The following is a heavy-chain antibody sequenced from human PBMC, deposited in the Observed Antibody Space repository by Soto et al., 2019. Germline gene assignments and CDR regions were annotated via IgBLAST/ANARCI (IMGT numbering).Heavy chain of an antibody. Sequence: EVHLVESGGGLVQPGGSLRLSCAASGFTVSSKYMSWVRQAPGKGLEWVSLIQSGGPTYYADSVKGRFTISRDTSEHKLHLQLNSLRADDTAVYYCARDDVLCDGGCCYGVPLDVWGTGTTVTVSS. CDR3: ARDDVLCDGGCCYGVPLDV. V-gene: IGHV3-66*01. J-gene: IGHJ6*04. CDR1: GFTVSSKY. D-gene: IGHD2-15*01. CDR2: IQSGGPT.